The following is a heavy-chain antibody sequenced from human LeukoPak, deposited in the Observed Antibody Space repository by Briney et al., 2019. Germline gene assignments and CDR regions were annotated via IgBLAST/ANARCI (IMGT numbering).Heavy chain of an antibody. J-gene: IGHJ4*02. V-gene: IGHV3-48*03. D-gene: IGHD3-10*01. CDR2: ISSSGSTI. CDR3: ARELGTMVRGVIYYFDY. CDR1: GFTFSSYE. Sequence: PGGSLRLSCAASGFTFSSYEMNWVRQAPGKGLEWVSYISSSGSTIYYADSVEGRFTISRDNAKNSLYLQMNSLRAEDTAVYYCARELGTMVRGVIYYFDYWGQGTLVTVSS.